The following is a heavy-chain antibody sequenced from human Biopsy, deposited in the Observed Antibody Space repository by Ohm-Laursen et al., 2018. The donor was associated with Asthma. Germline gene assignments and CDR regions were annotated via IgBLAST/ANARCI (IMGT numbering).Heavy chain of an antibody. CDR3: ARAQDYYDSRGYYRSFDY. CDR1: YGSITSGGYY. V-gene: IGHV4-31*03. CDR2: IYYSGST. J-gene: IGHJ4*02. D-gene: IGHD3-22*01. Sequence: SQTLSLTCTVSYGSITSGGYYWTWIRQHPGKGLEWIGFIYYSGSTNYQPSLKSRVTISVDTSKNQFSLKLSSVTAADTAVYYCARAQDYYDSRGYYRSFDYWGQGTLVTVSS.